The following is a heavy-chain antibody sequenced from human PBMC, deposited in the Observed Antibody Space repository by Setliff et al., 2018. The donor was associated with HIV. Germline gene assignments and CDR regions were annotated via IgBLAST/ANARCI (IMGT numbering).Heavy chain of an antibody. J-gene: IGHJ3*02. CDR1: GYSFSNYW. CDR3: ARPRGQYLGLRDAFDI. CDR2: IYPSDSDT. D-gene: IGHD4-17*01. Sequence: GESLKISCKGSGYSFSNYWIGWVRQMPGKGLEWMGIIYPSDSDTRYSPSFQGHVTISADRSIRTAYLQWSSLKASDTAMYYCARPRGQYLGLRDAFDIWGQGTMVTVSS. V-gene: IGHV5-51*01.